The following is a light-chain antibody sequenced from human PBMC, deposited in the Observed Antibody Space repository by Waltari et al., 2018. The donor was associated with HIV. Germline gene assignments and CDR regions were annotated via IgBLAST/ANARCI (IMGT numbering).Light chain of an antibody. V-gene: IGLV1-47*01. J-gene: IGLJ2*01. CDR2: KND. CDR3: AAWDDIRSGWI. Sequence: QSVLTQTPSTTGTPGQRVTISCSARTSGIGDTYVSGFQQSPGTSPKVLIYKNDQRPSGVSDRFSASKSGTSASLAISGLRTEDESDFYCAAWDDIRSGWIFGGGTKLTVL. CDR1: TSGIGDTY.